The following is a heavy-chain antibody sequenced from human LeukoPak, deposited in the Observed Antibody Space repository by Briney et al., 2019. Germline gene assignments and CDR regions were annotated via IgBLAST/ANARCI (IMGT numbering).Heavy chain of an antibody. Sequence: PGGSLRLSCAASGFTFSNYGMHWVRQAPGKGPEWVAVVSYEGSVKFYADSVKGRFTISRDNAKNSLYLQMNSLRDEDTAVCYCAREGDLGYQLVFNYLDYWGQGTLVTVSS. CDR3: AREGDLGYQLVFNYLDY. D-gene: IGHD2-2*01. J-gene: IGHJ4*02. V-gene: IGHV3-30*03. CDR1: GFTFSNYG. CDR2: VSYEGSVK.